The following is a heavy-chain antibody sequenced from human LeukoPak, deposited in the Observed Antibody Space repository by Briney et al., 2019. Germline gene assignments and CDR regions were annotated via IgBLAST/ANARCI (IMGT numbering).Heavy chain of an antibody. CDR2: IIPILGIA. Sequence: SVKVSCKASGGTFSSYAISWVRQAPGQGLEWMGRIIPILGIANYAQKFQGRVTITADKSTSTAYMELSSLRSEDTAVYYCAKGDSSSWYAAVDFDYWGQGTLVTVSS. CDR3: AKGDSSSWYAAVDFDY. V-gene: IGHV1-69*04. D-gene: IGHD6-13*01. CDR1: GGTFSSYA. J-gene: IGHJ4*02.